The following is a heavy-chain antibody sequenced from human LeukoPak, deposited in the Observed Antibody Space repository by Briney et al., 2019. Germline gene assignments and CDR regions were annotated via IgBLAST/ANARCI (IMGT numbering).Heavy chain of an antibody. Sequence: SETLSLTCTVSGGSISSGTYYWTWIRQPAGKGLEWIGRIYTTGSTNYNPSLRSRVTMSTDTSRNQFSLKLSSVTAADTAVYYCARVTTGGYYNCWGQGTLVTVSS. J-gene: IGHJ4*02. CDR3: ARVTTGGYYNC. CDR1: GGSISSGTYY. V-gene: IGHV4-61*02. CDR2: IYTTGST. D-gene: IGHD3-22*01.